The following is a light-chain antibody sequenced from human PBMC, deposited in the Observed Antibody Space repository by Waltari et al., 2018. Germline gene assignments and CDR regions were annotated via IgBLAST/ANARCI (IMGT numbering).Light chain of an antibody. CDR3: SSFTSTNTWV. Sequence: QSALTQPASVSGSPGQAITISCTGTGSDIGCYNYVSWYQQHPGKAPKLLIYGVSIRSSCVSNRFSGSKSGYAASLTISGLQAEDEAHYYCSSFTSTNTWVFGGGTKLTVL. CDR2: GVS. J-gene: IGLJ3*02. CDR1: GSDIGCYNY. V-gene: IGLV2-14*03.